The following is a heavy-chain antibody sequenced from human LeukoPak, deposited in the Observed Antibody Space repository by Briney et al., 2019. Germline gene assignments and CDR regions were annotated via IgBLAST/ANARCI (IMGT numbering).Heavy chain of an antibody. J-gene: IGHJ4*02. CDR1: GFTVSSNY. V-gene: IGHV3-53*01. Sequence: GGSLRLSCAASGFTVSSNYMSWVRQAPGKGLVWVSRINGDASSTNYADSVKGRFTISRDNSKNTLDLQMNNLRAEDTAVYYCARDSGFGVWTLDYWGQGSLVTVSS. D-gene: IGHD3-10*01. CDR2: INGDASST. CDR3: ARDSGFGVWTLDY.